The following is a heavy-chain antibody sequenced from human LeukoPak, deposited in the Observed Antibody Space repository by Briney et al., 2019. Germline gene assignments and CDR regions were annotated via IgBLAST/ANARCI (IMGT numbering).Heavy chain of an antibody. CDR1: GFTFSSYS. CDR2: ISSSSSYI. Sequence: GGSLRLSCAASGFTFSSYSMTWVRQAPGKGLEWVSSISSSSSYIYYADSVKGRFTISRDNAKNSLYLQMNSLRAEDTAVYYCARALGSVTFDYWGQGTLVTVSS. D-gene: IGHD2-21*02. J-gene: IGHJ4*02. V-gene: IGHV3-21*01. CDR3: ARALGSVTFDY.